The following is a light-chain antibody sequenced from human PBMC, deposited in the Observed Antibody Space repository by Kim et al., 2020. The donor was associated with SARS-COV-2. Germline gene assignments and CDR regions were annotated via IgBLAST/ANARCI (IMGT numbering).Light chain of an antibody. CDR3: QHYYGASRT. Sequence: DIQMTQSPSTLSASVGDRVTITCRASHSIRPLLAWYQQKPGKAPKLLIYKASSLESGVPSRFSGSESGTEFTLTISNLQPDDFATYYCQHYYGASRTFGQGTKVDIK. V-gene: IGKV1-5*03. J-gene: IGKJ1*01. CDR1: HSIRPL. CDR2: KAS.